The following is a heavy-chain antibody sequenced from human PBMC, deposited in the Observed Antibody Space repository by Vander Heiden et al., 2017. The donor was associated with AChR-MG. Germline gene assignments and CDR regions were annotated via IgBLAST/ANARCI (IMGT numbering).Heavy chain of an antibody. V-gene: IGHV1-69*01. CDR3: ARLPTYNWNYPFL. J-gene: IGHJ4*02. CDR2: IIPIFGTA. Sequence: QVQLVQSGAEVKKPGSSVQVSCKASEGTFSSYDISGVRQAPGQGLEWMGGIIPIFGTANYAQKFQGRVTITADESTSTAYMELSSLRSEDTAVYYCARLPTYNWNYPFLWGQGTLVTVSS. CDR1: EGTFSSYD. D-gene: IGHD1-7*01.